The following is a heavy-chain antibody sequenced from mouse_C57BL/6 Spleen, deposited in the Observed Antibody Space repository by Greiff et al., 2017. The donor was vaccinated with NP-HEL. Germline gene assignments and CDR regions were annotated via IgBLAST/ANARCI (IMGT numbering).Heavy chain of an antibody. CDR1: GFTFSDYG. J-gene: IGHJ3*01. CDR2: ISSGSSTI. D-gene: IGHD2-4*01. V-gene: IGHV5-17*01. Sequence: EVKLVESGGGLVKPGGSLKLSCAASGFTFSDYGMHWVRQAPEKGLEWVAYISSGSSTIYYADTVKGRFTISRDNAKNTLFLQMTSLRSEDTAMYYCARPGIRGFFAYWGKGTLVTVSA. CDR3: ARPGIRGFFAY.